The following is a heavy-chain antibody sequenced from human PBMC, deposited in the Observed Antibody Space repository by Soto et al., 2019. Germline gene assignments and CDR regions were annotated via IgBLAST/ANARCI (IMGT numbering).Heavy chain of an antibody. J-gene: IGHJ4*02. Sequence: ASVQVSCKASGYTFTSYGINWVRQAPGRGLEWMGWINPGNGNTKYSQQFQGRVIIDRDTSASTAYMELSSLRSEDTAVYYCARGGYFDSSNYLAYWGLGTLVTVSS. CDR3: ARGGYFDSSNYLAY. V-gene: IGHV1-3*01. CDR1: GYTFTSYG. CDR2: INPGNGNT. D-gene: IGHD3-22*01.